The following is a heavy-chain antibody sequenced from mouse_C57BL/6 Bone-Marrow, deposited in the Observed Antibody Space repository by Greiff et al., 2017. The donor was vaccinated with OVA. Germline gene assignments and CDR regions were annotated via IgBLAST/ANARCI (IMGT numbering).Heavy chain of an antibody. CDR2: INTDGGST. V-gene: IGHV5-2*01. CDR3: ARQRPTIVTTRYFDV. D-gene: IGHD2-5*01. CDR1: EYEFPSHD. J-gene: IGHJ1*03. Sequence: EVHLVESGGGLVQPGASLKLSCESNEYEFPSHDMSWVRKTPEKRLELVAAINTDGGSTSYPDTMERRFIISVYNTKRPLYLQMSSLRSEDTALYYCARQRPTIVTTRYFDVWGTGTTVTVSS.